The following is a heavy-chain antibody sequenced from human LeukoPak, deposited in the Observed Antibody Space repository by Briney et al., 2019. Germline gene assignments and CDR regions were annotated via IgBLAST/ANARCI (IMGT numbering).Heavy chain of an antibody. Sequence: WGSLRLSCAATGFTFTRCNMNWVRQAPGKGLEWVSYISSSSRTIYYADSVKGRFTISRDNAKNSLYLQMNSLRDEDTAVYYCARDRYYYDSRGEFDYWGQGTLVTVSS. D-gene: IGHD3-22*01. J-gene: IGHJ4*02. V-gene: IGHV3-48*02. CDR1: GFTFTRCN. CDR2: ISSSSRTI. CDR3: ARDRYYYDSRGEFDY.